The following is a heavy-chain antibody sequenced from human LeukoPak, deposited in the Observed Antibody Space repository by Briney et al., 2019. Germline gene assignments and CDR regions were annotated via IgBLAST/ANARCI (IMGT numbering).Heavy chain of an antibody. CDR1: GFTFSSYW. CDR3: ATPLDYYDTSGYHQGGD. D-gene: IGHD3-22*01. V-gene: IGHV3-7*03. Sequence: GGSLRLSCAASGFTFSSYWMTWVRQAPGKGLEWVANIKQDGSKKNYVDSVKGRFTISRDNAKNSLYPQMNSLRAEDTAVYYCATPLDYYDTSGYHQGGDWGQGTLVTVSS. CDR2: IKQDGSKK. J-gene: IGHJ4*02.